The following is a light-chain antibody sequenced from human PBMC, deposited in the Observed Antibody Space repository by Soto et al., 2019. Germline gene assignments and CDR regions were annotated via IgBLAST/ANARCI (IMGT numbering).Light chain of an antibody. CDR1: QTIKRSS. J-gene: IGKJ5*01. CDR3: QQYMTWPT. CDR2: GAS. V-gene: IGKV3-15*01. Sequence: EIVMTQSPATLSVSPGEGATLSCRASQTIKRSSLAWYEQKPGPPPRLLIFGASTRVARIPARFSGSGSGTEFSLTISSPQSEDFAVYYCQQYMTWPTFGQGTRLEIK.